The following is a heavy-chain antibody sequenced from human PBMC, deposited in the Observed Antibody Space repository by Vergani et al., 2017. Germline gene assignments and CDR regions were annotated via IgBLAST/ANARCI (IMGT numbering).Heavy chain of an antibody. V-gene: IGHV1-69*06. CDR2: IIPIFGTA. Sequence: QVQLVQSGAEVKKPGSSVKVSCKASGGTFSSYAISWVRQAPGQGLEWMGGIIPIFGTANYAQKFQGRVTITADKSTSTAYMELSSLRSEDTAVYYCARERALAYCGGDCYPIFDYWGQGTLVTVSS. CDR1: GGTFSSYA. CDR3: ARERALAYCGGDCYPIFDY. D-gene: IGHD2-21*02. J-gene: IGHJ4*02.